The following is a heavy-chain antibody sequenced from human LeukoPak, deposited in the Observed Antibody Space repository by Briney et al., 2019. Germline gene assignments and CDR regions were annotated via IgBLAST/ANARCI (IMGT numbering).Heavy chain of an antibody. CDR2: IYSGGST. CDR1: GLTVTSNY. Sequence: PGGSLRLSCAASGLTVTSNYMSWVRQAPGKGLEWVSVIYSGGSTYYADSVKGRFTISRDNSKNTLYLQMNNLRAEDTAVYYCARVAFRSSSYISGIDYWGQGTLVTVPS. D-gene: IGHD1-20*01. CDR3: ARVAFRSSSYISGIDY. V-gene: IGHV3-53*01. J-gene: IGHJ4*02.